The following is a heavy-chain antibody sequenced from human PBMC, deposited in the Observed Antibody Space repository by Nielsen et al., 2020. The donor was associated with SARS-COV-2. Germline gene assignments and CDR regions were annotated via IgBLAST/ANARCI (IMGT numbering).Heavy chain of an antibody. Sequence: ASVKVSCKASGYIFTRYAMHWVRQAPGQRLEWMGWINAGNGNTKYSQKFQGRVTITRDTSASTAYMELSSLRSEDTAVYYCARALGYSSGWYYFDHWGQGTLVTVSS. V-gene: IGHV1-3*01. J-gene: IGHJ4*02. D-gene: IGHD6-19*01. CDR3: ARALGYSSGWYYFDH. CDR2: INAGNGNT. CDR1: GYIFTRYA.